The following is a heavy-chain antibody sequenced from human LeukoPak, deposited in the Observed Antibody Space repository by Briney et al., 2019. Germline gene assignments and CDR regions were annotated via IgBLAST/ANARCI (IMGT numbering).Heavy chain of an antibody. CDR1: GFTFSSYS. V-gene: IGHV3-21*01. D-gene: IGHD4-11*01. CDR3: ARDMTTVTKTGFDY. J-gene: IGHJ4*02. CDR2: ISSSSSYI. Sequence: GGSLRLSCAASGFTFSSYSMNWVRQAPGKGLEWVSSISSSSSYIYYADSVKGRFTISRDNAKNSLYLQMNSLRAEDTAVYYCARDMTTVTKTGFDYWGQGTLVTVSS.